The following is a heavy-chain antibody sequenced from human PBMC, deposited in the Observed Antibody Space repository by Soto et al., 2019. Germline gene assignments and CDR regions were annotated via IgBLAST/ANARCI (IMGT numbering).Heavy chain of an antibody. CDR3: ARHRTYYDFLTGYSPDYYFDY. Sequence: ETLSLTCTVSGDSISNSDYYWGWIRQPPGKGLEFIGSIYYSGSTYYNPSLKSRVTISVDTSKNQFSLNLTSVTAADTALYYCARHRTYYDFLTGYSPDYYFDYWGQGTLVTVSS. J-gene: IGHJ4*02. D-gene: IGHD3-9*01. V-gene: IGHV4-39*01. CDR2: IYYSGST. CDR1: GDSISNSDYY.